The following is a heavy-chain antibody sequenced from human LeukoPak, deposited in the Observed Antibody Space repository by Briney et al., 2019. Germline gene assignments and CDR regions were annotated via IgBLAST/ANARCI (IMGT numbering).Heavy chain of an antibody. CDR1: GGSISSYY. V-gene: IGHV4-59*08. Sequence: SETLSLTCTVSGGSISSYYWSWIRQPPGKGLEWIGYIYYSGSTNYNPSLKSRVTISVDTSKNQFSLKLSSVTAADTAVYYCAKCARVTLFCSDAFDMWGQGTMVTVSS. CDR3: AKCARVTLFCSDAFDM. J-gene: IGHJ3*02. D-gene: IGHD3-9*01. CDR2: IYYSGST.